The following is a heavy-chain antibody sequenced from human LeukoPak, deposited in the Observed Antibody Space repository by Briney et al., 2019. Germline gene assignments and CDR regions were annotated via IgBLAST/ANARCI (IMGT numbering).Heavy chain of an antibody. CDR1: GYKLIDHW. J-gene: IGHJ5*02. D-gene: IGHD1-1*01. CDR3: ARLVTPGVTRWFDP. CDR2: IYPGDSDA. V-gene: IGHV5-51*01. Sequence: GESLNISCKNSGYKLIDHWIGWVRQIPGKGLEWMAIIYPGDSDARYSPSFQGQVTISADKSITTAYLQWSSLKASDTATYYCARLVTPGVTRWFDPWGQGTPVTVSS.